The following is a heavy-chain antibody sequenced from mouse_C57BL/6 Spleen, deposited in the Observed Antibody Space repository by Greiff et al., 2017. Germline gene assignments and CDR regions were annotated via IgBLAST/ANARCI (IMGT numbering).Heavy chain of an antibody. J-gene: IGHJ2*01. V-gene: IGHV1-64*01. D-gene: IGHD1-1*01. CDR2: IHPNSGST. CDR3: ARVGKDYSYFDY. CDR1: GYTFTSYW. Sequence: QVQLQQSGAELVKPGASVKLSCKASGYTFTSYWMHWVKQRPGQGLEWIGMIHPNSGSTNYNEKFKSKATLTVDKSSSTAYMQLSSLTSEDSAVYYCARVGKDYSYFDYWGQGTTLTVSS.